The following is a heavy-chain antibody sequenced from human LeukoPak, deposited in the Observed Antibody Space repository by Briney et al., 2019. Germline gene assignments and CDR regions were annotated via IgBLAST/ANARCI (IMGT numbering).Heavy chain of an antibody. CDR2: ISTSSSYI. CDR1: AFTFSSYS. Sequence: GGSLRLSCVASAFTFSSYSMNWVRQAPGKGLEWVSSISTSSSYIHYADSVKGRFTISRDNAKNSLYLQMNSLRAEDTAVYYCARGALNIPGEHGAFDYWGQGTLVTVSS. D-gene: IGHD1-14*01. V-gene: IGHV3-21*01. J-gene: IGHJ4*02. CDR3: ARGALNIPGEHGAFDY.